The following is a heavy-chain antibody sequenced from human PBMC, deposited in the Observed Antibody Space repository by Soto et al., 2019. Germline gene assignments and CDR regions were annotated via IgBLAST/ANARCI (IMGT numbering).Heavy chain of an antibody. D-gene: IGHD6-13*01. CDR3: AKPKYSSSWYCNDY. CDR1: GFTFSSYA. CDR2: ISGSGGRT. Sequence: EVQLLESGGGLVQPGGSLRLSCAASGFTFSSYAMSWVRQAPGKGLEWVSAISGSGGRTYYADSVKGRFTISRDNSKNTLYLQMNSLRAEDTAVYYCAKPKYSSSWYCNDYWGQGTLVTVSS. V-gene: IGHV3-23*01. J-gene: IGHJ4*02.